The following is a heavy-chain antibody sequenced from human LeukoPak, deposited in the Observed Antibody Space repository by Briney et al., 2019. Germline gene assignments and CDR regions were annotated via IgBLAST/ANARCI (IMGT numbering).Heavy chain of an antibody. CDR1: GGSFSGYY. CDR3: ARGLRSGGSCGVDY. V-gene: IGHV4-34*01. D-gene: IGHD2-15*01. CDR2: INHSGST. J-gene: IGHJ4*02. Sequence: PSETLSLTCAVYGGSFSGYYWSWIRQSPGKGLEWIGEINHSGSTNYNPSLKSRVTTSIDTSKNQFSLRLTSVTAADTAVYYCARGLRSGGSCGVDYWGQGTLVAVSP.